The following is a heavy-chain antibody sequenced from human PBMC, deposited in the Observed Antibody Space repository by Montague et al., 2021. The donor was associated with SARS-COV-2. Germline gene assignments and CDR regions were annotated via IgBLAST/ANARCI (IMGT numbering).Heavy chain of an antibody. CDR1: GESIDRDTYY. J-gene: IGHJ4*02. D-gene: IGHD6-19*01. CDR2: LSSSGST. CDR3: ARPGGVSGWFYFDD. V-gene: IGHV4-39*02. Sequence: SETLSLTCIVSGESIDRDTYYWGWIRQSPGKGLEWIGSLSSSGSTYYNPSLRSRVTISMDASKNHFSLKVNSVTATDTAVYFCARPGGVSGWFYFDDWGQGTLVGVSS.